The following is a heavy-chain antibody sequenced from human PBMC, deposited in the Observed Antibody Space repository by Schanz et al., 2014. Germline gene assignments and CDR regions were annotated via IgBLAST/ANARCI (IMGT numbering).Heavy chain of an antibody. J-gene: IGHJ4*02. CDR1: GFTFSKAW. CDR2: ISSTSTYL. CDR3: ARGTPFLCDY. Sequence: EVQLVESGGGLVEPGGSLGLSCAASGFTFSKAWMSWVRQAPGKGLEWVSSISSTSTYLYYADSVKGRFTISRDSARNSLYLQMSSLRAEDTAVYYCARGTPFLCDYWGQGTLVTVSS. V-gene: IGHV3-21*01. D-gene: IGHD3-16*01.